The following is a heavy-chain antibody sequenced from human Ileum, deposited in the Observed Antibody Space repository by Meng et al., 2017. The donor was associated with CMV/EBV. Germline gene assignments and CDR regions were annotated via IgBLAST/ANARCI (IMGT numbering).Heavy chain of an antibody. CDR3: ARDVPDHYSPNY. V-gene: IGHV3-30*02. CDR2: IRLDATDK. D-gene: IGHD4-11*01. J-gene: IGHJ4*02. CDR1: GFSFSTYS. Sequence: QMQLVESGGGVVQPGGSLRLSCAASGFSFSTYSMYWVRQAPGKGLEWVSFIRLDATDKVYAESVKGRFTISRDNSKNMLYLQMSSLRTEDTAVYYRARDVPDHYSPNYWGQGTLVTVSS.